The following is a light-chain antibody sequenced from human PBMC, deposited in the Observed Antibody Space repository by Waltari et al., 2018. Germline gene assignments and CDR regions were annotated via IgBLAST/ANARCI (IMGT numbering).Light chain of an antibody. CDR1: QSLVHSDGNTY. CDR2: KVS. J-gene: IGKJ1*01. V-gene: IGKV2-30*02. Sequence: DVVMTQSPLSLPVTLGQPASISCKSSQSLVHSDGNTYLNWFHQRPGQSPRRLSYKVSNRDSGVPDRFSGSGSGTDFTLEISRVEAEDVGIYYCLQSIHWPWTFGQGTKVDIK. CDR3: LQSIHWPWT.